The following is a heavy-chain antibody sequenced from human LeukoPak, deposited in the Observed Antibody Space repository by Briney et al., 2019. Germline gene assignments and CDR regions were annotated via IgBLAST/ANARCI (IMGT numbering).Heavy chain of an antibody. J-gene: IGHJ4*02. D-gene: IGHD3-22*01. V-gene: IGHV4-34*01. Sequence: PSETLSLTCAVYGGSFSGYYWSWIRQPPGKGLEWIGSIYHSGSTYYNPSLKSRVTISVDTSKNQFSLKLSSVTAADTAVYYCARDPYYYDSSGYPFDYWGQGTLVTVSS. CDR3: ARDPYYYDSSGYPFDY. CDR2: IYHSGST. CDR1: GGSFSGYY.